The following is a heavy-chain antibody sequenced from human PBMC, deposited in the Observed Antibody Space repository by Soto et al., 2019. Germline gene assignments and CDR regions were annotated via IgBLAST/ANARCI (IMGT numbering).Heavy chain of an antibody. D-gene: IGHD3-10*01. Sequence: SGPTLVNPTQTLTLTCTFSGFSPSTSGMRVSWIRQPPGKALEWLARIDWDDDKFYSTSLKTRLTISKDTSKNQVVLTMTNMDPVDTATYYCARNIPNYYGSETDAFDIWGQGTMVTVSS. CDR3: ARNIPNYYGSETDAFDI. V-gene: IGHV2-70*04. CDR2: IDWDDDK. J-gene: IGHJ3*02. CDR1: GFSPSTSGMR.